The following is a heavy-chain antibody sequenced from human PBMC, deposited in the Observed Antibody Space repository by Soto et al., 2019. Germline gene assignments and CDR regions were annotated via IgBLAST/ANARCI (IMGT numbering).Heavy chain of an antibody. CDR2: ISYDGSNK. CDR3: AKDYYDFWSGYSTFDY. CDR1: GFTFSSYG. J-gene: IGHJ4*02. D-gene: IGHD3-3*01. V-gene: IGHV3-30*18. Sequence: GGSLRLSCAASGFTFSSYGMHWVRQAPGKGLEWVAVISYDGSNKYYADSVKGRFTISRDNSKNTLYLQMNSLRAEDTAVYYCAKDYYDFWSGYSTFDYWGQGTLVTVSS.